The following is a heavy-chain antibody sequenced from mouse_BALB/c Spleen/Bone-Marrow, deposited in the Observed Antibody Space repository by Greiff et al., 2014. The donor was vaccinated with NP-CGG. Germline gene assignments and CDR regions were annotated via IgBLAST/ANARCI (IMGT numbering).Heavy chain of an antibody. CDR2: INPNNGGT. V-gene: IGHV1-18*01. J-gene: IGHJ4*01. CDR1: GYTFTEYT. D-gene: IGHD1-2*01. CDR3: ARKDYGYNYVMDY. Sequence: VHVKQSGPELVKPGASVKISCKTSGYTFTEYTMHWVKQSHGKSLEWIGGINPNNGGTIYNQKFKGKATLTVDKSSSTAYMELLSLTSEDSAVYYCARKDYGYNYVMDYWGQGTSVTVSS.